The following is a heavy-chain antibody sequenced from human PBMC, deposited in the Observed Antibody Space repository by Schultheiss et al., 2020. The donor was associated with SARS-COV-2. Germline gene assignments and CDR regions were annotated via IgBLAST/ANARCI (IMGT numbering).Heavy chain of an antibody. V-gene: IGHV3-64*04. Sequence: GGSLRLSCAASGFTFSSYWMSWVRQAPGKGLEYVSAISSNGGSTYYADSVKGRFTISRDNSKNTLYLQMNSLRAEDTAVYYCARQGPSTVTMGAFDIWGQGTMVTVSS. CDR1: GFTFSSYW. J-gene: IGHJ3*02. CDR2: ISSNGGST. D-gene: IGHD4-17*01. CDR3: ARQGPSTVTMGAFDI.